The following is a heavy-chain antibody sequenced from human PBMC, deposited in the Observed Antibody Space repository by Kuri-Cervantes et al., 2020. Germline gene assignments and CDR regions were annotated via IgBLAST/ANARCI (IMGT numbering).Heavy chain of an antibody. J-gene: IGHJ6*03. CDR3: ARDAPYSYYYYYMDV. V-gene: IGHV3-53*04. Sequence: GGSLRLSCAASGFTVSSNYMSWVRQAPGKGLEWVSVIYTGGATYYADSVKGRFTISRHNSKNTLYLQMNGLRVEDTAVYYCARDAPYSYYYYYMDVWGKGTTVTVSS. CDR1: GFTVSSNY. D-gene: IGHD5-12*01. CDR2: IYTGGAT.